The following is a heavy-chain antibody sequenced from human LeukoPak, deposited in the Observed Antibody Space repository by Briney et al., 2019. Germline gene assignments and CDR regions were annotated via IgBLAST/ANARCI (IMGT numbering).Heavy chain of an antibody. CDR2: IIGSGVSA. D-gene: IGHD3-10*01. CDR3: TTDRGYSTLDD. Sequence: GGSLRLSCAASGFTFSTYAMSWVRQAPGKGLEWVSAIIGSGVSAYYADSVKGRLTISRDNAKKTLYLQMDSLRTDDTAVYYCTTDRGYSTLDDWGQGTLVTVSS. J-gene: IGHJ4*02. CDR1: GFTFSTYA. V-gene: IGHV3-23*01.